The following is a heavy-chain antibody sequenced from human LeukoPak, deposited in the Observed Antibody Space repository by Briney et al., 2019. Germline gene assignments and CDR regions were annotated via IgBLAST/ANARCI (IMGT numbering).Heavy chain of an antibody. V-gene: IGHV4-4*02. Sequence: SETLSLTCAVSGGSISDSNWWTWVRQPTGKGPEWIGEIYHSGSTNYNPSLRSRVTISIDKSKNQFSLKLSSVTAADTAVYYCSLGYDSSGYYNSLDVWGQGTTVTVCS. CDR2: IYHSGST. CDR3: SLGYDSSGYYNSLDV. J-gene: IGHJ6*02. CDR1: GGSISDSNW. D-gene: IGHD3-22*01.